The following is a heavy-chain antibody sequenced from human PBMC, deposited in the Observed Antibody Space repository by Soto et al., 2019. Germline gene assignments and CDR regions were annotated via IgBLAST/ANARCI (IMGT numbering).Heavy chain of an antibody. Sequence: LLESGGDLVQPGGSLRLSCAASGFYFNSYPMTWVRQAPGKGLEWVSSISGRSDTIFYADSVKGRFTISRDNSRATLYLQMNSLRADDVAIYYCARILYSSQRDGVDVWGQGTTVTVSS. V-gene: IGHV3-23*01. CDR1: GFYFNSYP. D-gene: IGHD2-8*01. J-gene: IGHJ6*02. CDR2: ISGRSDTI. CDR3: ARILYSSQRDGVDV.